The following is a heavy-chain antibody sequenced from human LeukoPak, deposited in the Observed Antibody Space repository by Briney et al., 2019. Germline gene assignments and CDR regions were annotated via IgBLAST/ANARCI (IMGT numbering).Heavy chain of an antibody. CDR3: ARDYGRDSNYWLDP. Sequence: ASVKVSCKASGYTFTSYGISWVRQAPGQGLEWMGWISAYNGNTNYAQKLQGRVTMTTDTSTSTAYMELRSLRSDDTAVYYCARDYGRDSNYWLDPWGQGTLVTVSS. CDR2: ISAYNGNT. J-gene: IGHJ5*02. D-gene: IGHD4-11*01. V-gene: IGHV1-18*01. CDR1: GYTFTSYG.